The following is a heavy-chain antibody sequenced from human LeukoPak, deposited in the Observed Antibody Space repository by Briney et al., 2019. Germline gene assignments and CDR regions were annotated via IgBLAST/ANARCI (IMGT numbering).Heavy chain of an antibody. CDR3: ARGFGVVIYYYYMDV. Sequence: SETLSLTCALSGGSFSGYYWCWIRQPPRKGLEWIGEINHSGSTNYNPSLKRRVTISVHPSKNQFSLKLSSVTAADTAVYYCARGFGVVIYYYYMDVWGKGTTVTVSS. CDR2: INHSGST. J-gene: IGHJ6*03. V-gene: IGHV4-34*01. D-gene: IGHD3-3*01. CDR1: GGSFSGYY.